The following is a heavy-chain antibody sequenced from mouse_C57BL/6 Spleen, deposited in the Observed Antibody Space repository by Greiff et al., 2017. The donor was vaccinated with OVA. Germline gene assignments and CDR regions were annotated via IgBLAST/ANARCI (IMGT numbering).Heavy chain of an antibody. D-gene: IGHD3-3*01. V-gene: IGHV3-6*01. CDR3: AREGNSRDDY. CDR2: ISYDGSN. Sequence: EVKLQESGPGLVKPSQSLSLTCSVTGYSITSGYYWNWIRQFPGNKLEWMGYISYDGSNNYNPSLKNRISITRDTSKNQFFLKLNSVTTEDTATYYCAREGNSRDDYWGQGTTLTVSS. CDR1: GYSITSGYY. J-gene: IGHJ2*01.